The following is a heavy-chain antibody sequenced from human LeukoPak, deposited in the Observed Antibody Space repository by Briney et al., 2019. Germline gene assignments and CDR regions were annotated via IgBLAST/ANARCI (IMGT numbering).Heavy chain of an antibody. Sequence: GGSLRLSCAASGFPFRSYWMSWVRQAPGKGLEWVANIKQDGSETHYVDSVKGRFTISRDNSKNSLFLQMNSLRAEDTAVYYCARFSGLGSNWGRDYWGQGTLVTVSS. J-gene: IGHJ4*02. CDR2: IKQDGSET. D-gene: IGHD7-27*01. CDR1: GFPFRSYW. CDR3: ARFSGLGSNWGRDY. V-gene: IGHV3-7*05.